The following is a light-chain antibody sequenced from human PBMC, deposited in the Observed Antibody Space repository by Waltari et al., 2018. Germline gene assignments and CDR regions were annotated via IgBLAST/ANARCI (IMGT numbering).Light chain of an antibody. J-gene: IGKJ4*01. Sequence: EIVLTQSPGTLSLSPGERATLSCRASQSVSSSYLAWYQQKPGQAPRLLIYGASNRATGIPDRCSGSGAGTDFTLTISRLEPEDFAVYYCQQYGSSPHTFGGGTKVEIK. CDR2: GAS. CDR3: QQYGSSPHT. CDR1: QSVSSSY. V-gene: IGKV3-20*01.